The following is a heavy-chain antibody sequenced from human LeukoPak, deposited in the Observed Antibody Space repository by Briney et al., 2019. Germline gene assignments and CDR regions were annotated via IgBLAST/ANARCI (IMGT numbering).Heavy chain of an antibody. D-gene: IGHD3-9*01. CDR2: MNPNSGNT. J-gene: IGHJ6*03. CDR3: ARGGRYYDILTGGYYYYMDV. CDR1: GYTFTSYD. Sequence: ASVKVSRKASGYTFTSYDINWVRQATGQGLEWMGWMNPNSGNTGYAQKFQGRVTMTRNTSISTAYMELSSLRSEDTAVYYCARGGRYYDILTGGYYYYMDVWGKGTTVTISS. V-gene: IGHV1-8*01.